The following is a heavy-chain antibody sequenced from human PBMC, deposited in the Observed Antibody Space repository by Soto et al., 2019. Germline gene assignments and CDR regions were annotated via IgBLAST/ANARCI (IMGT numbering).Heavy chain of an antibody. CDR2: IYPGDSDT. Sequence: GESLKISCEGSGYSFTNYWIAWVRQMPGKGLEWIGIIYPGDSDTRYIPSFQGQVTISADKSISTAYLQWSSLKASDTAMYYCARLYHFDNSARSTGDFAYWGQGTQVTVSS. CDR1: GYSFTNYW. V-gene: IGHV5-51*01. J-gene: IGHJ4*02. CDR3: ARLYHFDNSARSTGDFAY. D-gene: IGHD3-22*01.